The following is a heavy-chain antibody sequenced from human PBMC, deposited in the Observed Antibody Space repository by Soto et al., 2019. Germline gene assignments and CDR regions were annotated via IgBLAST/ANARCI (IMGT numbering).Heavy chain of an antibody. V-gene: IGHV4-61*03. CDR2: IYYTGRT. J-gene: IGHJ4*02. CDR1: GDSVRSGSFY. CDR3: ARDSTAFVFDY. Sequence: SETMSLTCTVSGDSVRSGSFYWSWIQQPPGKGLEWIGYIYYTGRTSYNPSLKSRVTISIDPSKNHFALNLTSVTAADTAIYYCARDSTAFVFDYCGQGALVIVSS. D-gene: IGHD2-2*01.